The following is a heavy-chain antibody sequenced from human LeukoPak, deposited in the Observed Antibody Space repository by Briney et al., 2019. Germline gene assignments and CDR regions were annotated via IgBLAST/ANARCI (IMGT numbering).Heavy chain of an antibody. CDR1: GGSISSYY. D-gene: IGHD6-13*01. V-gene: IGHV4-59*01. CDR2: IYYSGST. CDR3: ARDKYSSSWPHYYYYGMDV. Sequence: SGTLSLTCTVSGGSISSYYWSWIRQPPGKGLEWIGYIYYSGSTNYNPSLKSRVTISVDTSKNQFSLKLSSVTAADTAVYYCARDKYSSSWPHYYYYGMDVWGQGTTVTVSS. J-gene: IGHJ6*02.